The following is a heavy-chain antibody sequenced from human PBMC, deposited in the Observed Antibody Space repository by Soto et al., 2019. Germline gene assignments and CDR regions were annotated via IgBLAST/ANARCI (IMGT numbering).Heavy chain of an antibody. Sequence: ASVKVSCKASGYTFTSYGISWVRQAPGQGLEWMGWISAYNGNTNYAQKLQGRVTMTTDTSTSTAYMELRSLRSDDTAVYYCARDDSHNGNDYYYDYYGTDVWGQGTTVTVSS. CDR3: ARDDSHNGNDYYYDYYGTDV. J-gene: IGHJ6*02. V-gene: IGHV1-18*01. D-gene: IGHD1-20*01. CDR1: GYTFTSYG. CDR2: ISAYNGNT.